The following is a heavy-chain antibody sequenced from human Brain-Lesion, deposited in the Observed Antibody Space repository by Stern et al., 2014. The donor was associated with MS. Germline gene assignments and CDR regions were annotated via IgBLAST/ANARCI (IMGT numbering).Heavy chain of an antibody. V-gene: IGHV4-39*01. CDR3: AGEEDIRYCSGGSCTGNWFDP. D-gene: IGHD2-15*01. J-gene: IGHJ5*02. CDR1: GGSVSSTSYA. CDR2: IYYSGNT. Sequence: QLQLQESGPGLVKPSETLSLTCTVAGGSVSSTSYAWAWIRQPPGKGLEWIGTIYYSGNTYYSPSLKSRLTLSLDTSKNQFSPQLGFGTAADTAVYYCAGEEDIRYCSGGSCTGNWFDPWGQGTLVTVSS.